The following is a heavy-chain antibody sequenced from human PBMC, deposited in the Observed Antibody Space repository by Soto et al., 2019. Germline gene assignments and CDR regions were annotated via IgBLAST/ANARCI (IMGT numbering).Heavy chain of an antibody. V-gene: IGHV3-11*01. D-gene: IGHD4-17*01. Sequence: GGSLRLSCVASGFTFSDYYMSWIRQAPGKGLEWVSYISSSGSTIYYADSVKGRFTISRDNAKNSLYLQMNSLRAEDTAVYYCASASVTTVTLDAFDIWGQGTMVTVSS. CDR3: ASASVTTVTLDAFDI. CDR1: GFTFSDYY. J-gene: IGHJ3*02. CDR2: ISSSGSTI.